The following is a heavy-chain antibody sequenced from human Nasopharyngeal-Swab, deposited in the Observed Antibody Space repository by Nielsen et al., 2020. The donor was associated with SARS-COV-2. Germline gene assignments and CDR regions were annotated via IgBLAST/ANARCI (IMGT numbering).Heavy chain of an antibody. CDR1: GGSISSSSYY. CDR3: ARHERYFDWLSQPYYYYGMDV. V-gene: IGHV4-39*01. Sequence: SETLSFTCTVSGGSISSSSYYWGWIRQPPGKGLEWIGSIYYSGSTYYNPSLKSRVTISVDTSKNQFSLKLSSVTAADTAVYYCARHERYFDWLSQPYYYYGMDVWGQGTTVTVSS. J-gene: IGHJ6*02. D-gene: IGHD3-9*01. CDR2: IYYSGST.